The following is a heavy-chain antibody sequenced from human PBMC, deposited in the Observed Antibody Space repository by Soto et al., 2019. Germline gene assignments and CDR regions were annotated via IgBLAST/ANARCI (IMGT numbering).Heavy chain of an antibody. CDR3: ASADYGDYVFAFDI. CDR1: GFTFSSYS. J-gene: IGHJ3*02. CDR2: ISSSSSHI. D-gene: IGHD4-17*01. Sequence: SLRLSCAASGFTFSSYSMNWVRQAPGKGLEWVSSISSSSSHIYYADSVKGRFTISRDNAKNSLYLQMNSLRAEDTAVYYCASADYGDYVFAFDIWGQGTMVTVSS. V-gene: IGHV3-21*01.